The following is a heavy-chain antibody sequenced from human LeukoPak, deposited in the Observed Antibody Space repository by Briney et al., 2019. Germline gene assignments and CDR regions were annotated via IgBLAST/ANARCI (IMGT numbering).Heavy chain of an antibody. Sequence: GASVKVSSKASGYTFTGYYMHWVRQAPGQGLEWMGWINPNSGGTNYAQKFQGRVTMTRDTSISTAYMELSRLRSDDTAVYYCAVHHYGSGSHRIDYWGQGTLVTVSS. D-gene: IGHD3-10*01. CDR1: GYTFTGYY. CDR3: AVHHYGSGSHRIDY. V-gene: IGHV1-2*02. J-gene: IGHJ4*02. CDR2: INPNSGGT.